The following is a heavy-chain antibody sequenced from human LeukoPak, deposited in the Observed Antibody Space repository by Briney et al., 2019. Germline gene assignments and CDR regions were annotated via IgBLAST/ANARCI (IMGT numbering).Heavy chain of an antibody. V-gene: IGHV1-2*02. D-gene: IGHD1-7*01. CDR2: INPNSGGT. CDR1: GYTFTGYY. J-gene: IGHJ6*02. Sequence: ASVKVSCKASGYTFTGYYMHWVRQAPGQGLEWMGWINPNSGGTNYAQKFQGRVTMTRDTSISTAYMELSRLRSDDTAVYYCARRLYNWNYVWDYYYYYGMDVWGQGTTVTVSS. CDR3: ARRLYNWNYVWDYYYYYGMDV.